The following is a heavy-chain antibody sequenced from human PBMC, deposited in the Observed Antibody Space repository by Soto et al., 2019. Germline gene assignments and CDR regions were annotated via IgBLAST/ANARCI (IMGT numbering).Heavy chain of an antibody. V-gene: IGHV3-48*01. Sequence: GGSLRLSCAASGFTFSSYSMNWVRQAPGKGLEWVSYISSSSSTIYYADSVKGRFTISRENAKNSLYLQMNSLRAEDTAVYYCARDRPPAGDYSNYLPPGSFDYWGQGTLVTVSS. CDR2: ISSSSSTI. D-gene: IGHD4-4*01. J-gene: IGHJ4*02. CDR3: ARDRPPAGDYSNYLPPGSFDY. CDR1: GFTFSSYS.